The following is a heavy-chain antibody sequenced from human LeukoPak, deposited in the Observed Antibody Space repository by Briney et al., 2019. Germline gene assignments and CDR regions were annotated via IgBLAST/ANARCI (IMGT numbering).Heavy chain of an antibody. CDR1: SGSISSSSYY. CDR3: ARRYYDYVWGSYRPPDNWFDP. Sequence: SETLSLTCTVSSGSISSSSYYWGWIRQPPGKGLEWIGSIYYSGSTYYNPSLKSRVTISVDTSKNQFSLKLSSVTAADTAVYYCARRYYDYVWGSYRPPDNWFDPWGQGTLVTVSS. V-gene: IGHV4-39*01. D-gene: IGHD3-16*02. J-gene: IGHJ5*02. CDR2: IYYSGST.